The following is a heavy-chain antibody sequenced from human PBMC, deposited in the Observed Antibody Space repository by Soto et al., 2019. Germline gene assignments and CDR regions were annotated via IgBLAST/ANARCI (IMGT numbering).Heavy chain of an antibody. J-gene: IGHJ6*03. V-gene: IGHV1-8*01. CDR3: ARGLVAAAGTTSHYHYYMDV. Sequence: ASVKVSCKASGYTFISYDINWVLQATGQGLEWMGWMNPNSGNTGYAQKFQGRVTMTRNTSISTAYMELSSLRSEDTAVYYCARGLVAAAGTTSHYHYYMDVWGKGTTVTVSS. CDR2: MNPNSGNT. CDR1: GYTFISYD. D-gene: IGHD6-13*01.